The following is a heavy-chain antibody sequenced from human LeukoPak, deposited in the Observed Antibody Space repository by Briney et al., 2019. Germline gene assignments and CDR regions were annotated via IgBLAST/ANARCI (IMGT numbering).Heavy chain of an antibody. J-gene: IGHJ4*02. CDR1: GGSITSYH. D-gene: IGHD6-13*01. Sequence: PSETLSLTCTVSGGSITSYHWSWIRQPPGKGLEWIGSIYHSGSTYYNPSLKSRVTISVDTSKNHFSLKLSSVTAADTAVYYCARRSWPYYFDYWGQGTLVTVSS. CDR2: IYHSGST. CDR3: ARRSWPYYFDY. V-gene: IGHV4-59*08.